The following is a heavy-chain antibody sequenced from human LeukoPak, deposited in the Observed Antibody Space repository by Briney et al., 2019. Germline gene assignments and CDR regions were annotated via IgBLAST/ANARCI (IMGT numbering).Heavy chain of an antibody. D-gene: IGHD5-12*01. CDR3: AAFSGYRGYDRFRHFDY. V-gene: IGHV4-39*01. CDR1: GGSISSSLNY. CDR2: IYYSGST. J-gene: IGHJ4*02. Sequence: AETLSLTCTVSGGSISSSLNYWGWLRQPPGKGLEWIGSIYYSGSTYYNPSLKSRVTISVDTSKNQFSLSLSSVTAADPAVYYCAAFSGYRGYDRFRHFDYWGEGTLVTVSS.